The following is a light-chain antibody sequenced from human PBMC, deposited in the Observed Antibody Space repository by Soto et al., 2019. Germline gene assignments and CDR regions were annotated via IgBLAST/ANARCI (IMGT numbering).Light chain of an antibody. CDR2: ANN. CDR1: SSNIGAGFG. V-gene: IGLV1-40*01. Sequence: QSVLTQPPSLSGAPGQRVTIYCTGSSSNIGAGFGVHWYQQLPGTAPKLLIYANNNRPSGVPDRFSGSKSGTSASLAITGLQAGDEAAYYCQSYDRTLRVVFGGGTKLTVL. J-gene: IGLJ2*01. CDR3: QSYDRTLRVV.